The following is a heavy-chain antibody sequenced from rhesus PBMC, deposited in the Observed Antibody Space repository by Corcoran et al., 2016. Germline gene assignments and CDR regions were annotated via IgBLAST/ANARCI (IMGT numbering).Heavy chain of an antibody. D-gene: IGHD3-34*01. V-gene: IGHV4-76*01. CDR3: ARERGDYYAYYFDY. Sequence: QVQLQESGPGVVKPSETLSLTCAVSGYSISSGYDWSWIRQTPGKGLEWIEYIYGSSGSTNYNPSLKDRVTISKDTSKNQFSLKLSSVTAADTAVYYCARERGDYYAYYFDYWGPGVLVTVSS. CDR1: GYSISSGYD. CDR2: IYGSSGST. J-gene: IGHJ4*01.